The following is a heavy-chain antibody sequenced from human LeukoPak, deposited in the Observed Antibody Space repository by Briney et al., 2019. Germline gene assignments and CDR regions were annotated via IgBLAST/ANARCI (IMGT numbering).Heavy chain of an antibody. CDR1: GFTVSSNY. J-gene: IGHJ6*03. Sequence: GSLRLSCAASGFTVSSNYMSWVRQAPGKGLEWVSVIYSGGSTYYADSVKGRFTISRDNSKNTLYLQMNSLRAEDTAVYYCASSKPVVVPAAPPAIYYYMDVWGKGTTVTVSS. CDR3: ASSKPVVVPAAPPAIYYYMDV. D-gene: IGHD2-2*01. V-gene: IGHV3-53*01. CDR2: IYSGGST.